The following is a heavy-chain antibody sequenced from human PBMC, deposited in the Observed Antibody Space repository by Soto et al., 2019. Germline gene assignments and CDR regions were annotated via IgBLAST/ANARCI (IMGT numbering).Heavy chain of an antibody. CDR3: AREQGGGTNWFDP. J-gene: IGHJ5*02. CDR2: IYYSGST. D-gene: IGHD3-16*01. Sequence: QVQLQESGRGLVKPSHTLSLTCTVSGGSISSGGYYWSWIRQHPGKGLEWIGYIYYSGSTYYNPSLKSRVTISVDTSKNQFSLKLSSVTAADTAVYYCAREQGGGTNWFDPWGQGTLVTVSS. CDR1: GGSISSGGYY. V-gene: IGHV4-31*03.